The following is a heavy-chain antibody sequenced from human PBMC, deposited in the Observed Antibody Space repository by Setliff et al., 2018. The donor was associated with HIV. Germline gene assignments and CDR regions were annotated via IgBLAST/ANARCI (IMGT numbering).Heavy chain of an antibody. D-gene: IGHD3-22*01. CDR2: ISRNSDTI. CDR3: ARVQYFNSGGYWGTIRHYYYMDV. J-gene: IGHJ6*03. CDR1: GVTFSSYS. Sequence: QPGGSLRLSCAASGVTFSSYSMNWVHQATGKGLEWLSYISRNSDTIYYADSVKCRFTISRDNAENSLFLQMNSLRAEDTAVYYCARVQYFNSGGYWGTIRHYYYMDVWGKETAGTASS. V-gene: IGHV3-48*01.